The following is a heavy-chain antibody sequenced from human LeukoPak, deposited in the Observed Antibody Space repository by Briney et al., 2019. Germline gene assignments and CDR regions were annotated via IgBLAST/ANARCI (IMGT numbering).Heavy chain of an antibody. J-gene: IGHJ5*02. CDR2: IANDGKTT. Sequence: PGGSLRLSCAASGFTFSIYGTHWVRQAPGKGLEWVAVIANDGKTTYYADSVKGRFTISRDNSKNTLYLQMNSLRAEDTAVYYCARTTVRFAWDNWFDPWGQGTLVTVSS. D-gene: IGHD3-10*01. CDR1: GFTFSIYG. V-gene: IGHV3-30*03. CDR3: ARTTVRFAWDNWFDP.